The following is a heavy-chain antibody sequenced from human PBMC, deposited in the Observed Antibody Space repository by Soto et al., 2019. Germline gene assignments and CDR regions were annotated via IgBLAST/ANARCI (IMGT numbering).Heavy chain of an antibody. CDR1: GYTFTRYY. Sequence: VEVSCKASGYTFTRYYMHWVRQAPGQGLEGVGIINPSGGSTSYAQKFQGRGTMTRDTSTSTVYMELSSLRSEDTAVYYCARDGVNHASGYYGSGSYYKIDYWGQGTLVTVSS. J-gene: IGHJ4*02. V-gene: IGHV1-46*01. CDR2: INPSGGST. CDR3: ARDGVNHASGYYGSGSYYKIDY. D-gene: IGHD3-10*01.